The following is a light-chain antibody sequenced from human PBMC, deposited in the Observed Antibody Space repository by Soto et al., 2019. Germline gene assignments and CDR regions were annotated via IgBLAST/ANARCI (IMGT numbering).Light chain of an antibody. J-gene: IGLJ3*02. Sequence: QSVMTQPPSVSGAPGQRVTISCTGSSSNIGAGYDVYWYQQLPGTGPKLLIYGNTNRPSGVPDRFSGSKSGTSASLAITGLQAEDDADYYSLSSDNSLSGWVFGGGTKLTVL. V-gene: IGLV1-40*01. CDR2: GNT. CDR1: SSNIGAGYD. CDR3: LSSDNSLSGWV.